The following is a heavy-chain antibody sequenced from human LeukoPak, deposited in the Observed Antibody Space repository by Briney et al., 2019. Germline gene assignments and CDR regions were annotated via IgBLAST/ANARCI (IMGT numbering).Heavy chain of an antibody. CDR3: ARDFHWFDP. CDR2: IIPILGIA. Sequence: ASVKVSCKASGGTFSSYAISWVRQAPGQGLEWMGRIIPILGIANYAQKFQGRVTITADKSTSTAYMELSSLRSEDTAAYYCARDFHWFDPWGQGTLVTVSS. CDR1: GGTFSSYA. V-gene: IGHV1-69*04. J-gene: IGHJ5*02.